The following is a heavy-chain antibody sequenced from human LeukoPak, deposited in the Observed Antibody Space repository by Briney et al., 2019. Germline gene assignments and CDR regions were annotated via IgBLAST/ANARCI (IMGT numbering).Heavy chain of an antibody. Sequence: SETLSLTCTVSGGSISSCYWSWIRQPPGKGLEWIGYIYYSGSTNYNPSLKSRVTISVDTSKNQFSLKLSSVTAADTAVYYCASLHHYYDSSGYYYAEYFQHWGQGTLVTVSS. CDR3: ASLHHYYDSSGYYYAEYFQH. J-gene: IGHJ1*01. CDR2: IYYSGST. CDR1: GGSISSCY. D-gene: IGHD3-22*01. V-gene: IGHV4-59*01.